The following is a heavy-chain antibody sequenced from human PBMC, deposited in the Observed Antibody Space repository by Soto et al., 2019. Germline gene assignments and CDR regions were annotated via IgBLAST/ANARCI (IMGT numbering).Heavy chain of an antibody. CDR2: IRGSGHNT. J-gene: IGHJ4*02. CDR1: GFVFRTNA. V-gene: IGHV3-23*04. D-gene: IGHD2-15*01. CDR3: PSLKIYCRGETCYSGYHDY. Sequence: DEQLVESGGDLVQPGGSLRLSCAASGFVFRTNAMSWVRQRPGQGLEWVSAIRGSGHNTYYADSVKGRFSISRDNSKNSLFLQMNSLRAEDTAMYYCPSLKIYCRGETCYSGYHDYWGQGTLVTVSS.